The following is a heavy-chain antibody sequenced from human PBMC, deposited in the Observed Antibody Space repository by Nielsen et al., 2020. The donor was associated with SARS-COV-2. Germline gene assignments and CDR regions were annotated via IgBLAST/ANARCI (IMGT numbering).Heavy chain of an antibody. J-gene: IGHJ4*02. V-gene: IGHV3-23*01. CDR3: VYGVLES. Sequence: GGSLRLSCGASGFTFYTNWMHWVRQAPGKGLEWVSLINGNGAPTYYADSVKGRFTISRDNSKNSLFLQLNNLRAEDTAVYYCVYGVLESWGQGTLVIVSS. CDR1: GFTFYTNW. CDR2: INGNGAPT. D-gene: IGHD3-16*01.